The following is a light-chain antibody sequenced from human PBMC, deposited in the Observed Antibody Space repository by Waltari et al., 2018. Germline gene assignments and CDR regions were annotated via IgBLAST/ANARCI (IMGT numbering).Light chain of an antibody. Sequence: QSALTQPASVSGSPGQSITISCTGTSTAVGSYNLVSWYQHHPGKAPQLMIYEGSKRPSGVSNRFSGSKSDNMASLTISGLQAEDEADYYCCSYGGSSSNWVFGGGTKLTVL. J-gene: IGLJ3*02. CDR2: EGS. CDR1: STAVGSYNL. CDR3: CSYGGSSSNWV. V-gene: IGLV2-23*01.